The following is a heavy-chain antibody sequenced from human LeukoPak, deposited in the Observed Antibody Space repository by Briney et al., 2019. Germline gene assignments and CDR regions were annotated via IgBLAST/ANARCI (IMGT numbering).Heavy chain of an antibody. CDR3: AKSQGSGHIDY. CDR2: ISYDGSNK. D-gene: IGHD3-3*01. Sequence: PGGSLRLSCAASGFTFSSYGMSWVRPAPGKGLERVAVISYDGSNKYYADSVKGRFTISRDNSMNTLYLQMNSLRAEDTAVYYCAKSQGSGHIDYWGQGTLVTVSS. V-gene: IGHV3-30*18. J-gene: IGHJ4*02. CDR1: GFTFSSYG.